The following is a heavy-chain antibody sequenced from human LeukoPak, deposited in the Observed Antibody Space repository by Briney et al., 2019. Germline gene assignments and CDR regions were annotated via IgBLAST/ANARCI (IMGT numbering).Heavy chain of an antibody. V-gene: IGHV3-30-3*01. CDR3: ARGGQLLLSKADAFDI. CDR1: GFTYSSYA. D-gene: IGHD2-2*01. CDR2: ISYDGSNK. Sequence: GGSLRLSCAASGFTYSSYAMHWVRQAPGKGLEWVAVISYDGSNKYYADSVKGRFTISRDNSKNTLYLQMNSLRAEDTAVYYCARGGQLLLSKADAFDIWGQGTMVTVSS. J-gene: IGHJ3*02.